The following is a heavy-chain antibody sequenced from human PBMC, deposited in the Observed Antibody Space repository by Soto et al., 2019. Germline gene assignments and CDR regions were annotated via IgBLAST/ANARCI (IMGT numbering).Heavy chain of an antibody. J-gene: IGHJ5*01. CDR1: GDSYSISTYS. Sequence: PSETLSLTCNMSGDSYSISTYSWSWIRQPPGKALQWIGFIYQSGVTSYNPSLASRVSISLDRSNNQCSLKLKSVTAADTAAYFCAGMPYTSGLRFDPWGPGTLVTVFS. D-gene: IGHD6-19*01. CDR3: AGMPYTSGLRFDP. V-gene: IGHV4-30-2*01. CDR2: IYQSGVT.